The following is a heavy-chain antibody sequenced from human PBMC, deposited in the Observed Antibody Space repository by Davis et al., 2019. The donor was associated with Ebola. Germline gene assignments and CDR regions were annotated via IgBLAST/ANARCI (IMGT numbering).Heavy chain of an antibody. CDR3: AKGFERIWGYYYYGMDV. V-gene: IGHV3-43D*03. D-gene: IGHD3-16*01. J-gene: IGHJ6*02. CDR1: GFTFSTYS. CDR2: ISWDGGGT. Sequence: GESLKISCAASGFTFSTYSMSWVRQAPGKGLEWVSIISWDGGGTYYADSVKGRFTISRDNSKNSLYLQMNSMGAEDTALYYCAKGFERIWGYYYYGMDVWGQVTTVTVSS.